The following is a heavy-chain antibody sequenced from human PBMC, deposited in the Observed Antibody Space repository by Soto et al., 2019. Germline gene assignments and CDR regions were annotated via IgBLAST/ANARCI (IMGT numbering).Heavy chain of an antibody. CDR2: ISSDGRNK. CDR3: ANWGKSGSDF. Sequence: QAQLVESGGGVVQPGRSLRLSCAASGFIFSGYGMHWARQAPGKGLEWVAAISSDGRNKYYADSVKVRFTISRDNSKSTLLLQMNSLRADDTAVYYCANWGKSGSDFWGQGTLVTVSS. D-gene: IGHD3-16*01. CDR1: GFIFSGYG. J-gene: IGHJ4*02. V-gene: IGHV3-30*04.